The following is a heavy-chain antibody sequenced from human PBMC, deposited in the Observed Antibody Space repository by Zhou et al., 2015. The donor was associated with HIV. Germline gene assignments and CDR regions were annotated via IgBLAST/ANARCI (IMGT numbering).Heavy chain of an antibody. CDR2: IIPIFGTA. Sequence: QVQLVQSGAEVKKPGSSVKVSCKASGGTFSSYAISWVRQAPGQGLEWMGGIIPIFGTANYAQKFQGRVTITADESTSTAYMELSSLRSKDTAVYYCARDLGAITMIVVGAMDVWGQGTTVAVSS. CDR3: ARDLGAITMIVVGAMDV. J-gene: IGHJ6*02. CDR1: GGTFSSYA. V-gene: IGHV1-69*01. D-gene: IGHD3-22*01.